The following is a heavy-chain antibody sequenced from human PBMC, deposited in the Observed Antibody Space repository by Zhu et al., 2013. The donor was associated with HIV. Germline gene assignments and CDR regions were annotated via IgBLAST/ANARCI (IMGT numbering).Heavy chain of an antibody. J-gene: IGHJ3*02. CDR2: INPNSGGT. Sequence: QVQLVQPGAEVKKPGASVKVSCKASGYTFTGYYIHWVRQAPGQGLEWMGWINPNSGGTKYAQNFQGRVTMTRDTSIYTAYMELSRLRSDDTAVYYCASLVDEVRDFDIWGQGTMVTVS. CDR1: GYTFTGYY. V-gene: IGHV1-2*02. CDR3: ASLVDEVRDFDI.